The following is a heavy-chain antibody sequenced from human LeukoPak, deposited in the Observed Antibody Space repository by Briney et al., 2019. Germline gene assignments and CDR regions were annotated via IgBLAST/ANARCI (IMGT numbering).Heavy chain of an antibody. D-gene: IGHD3-22*01. CDR1: GYTFTSYA. CDR2: INAGNGNT. J-gene: IGHJ4*02. Sequence: ASVKVSCKASGYTFTSYAMHWVRQAPGQRLEWMGWINAGNGNTKYSQKFQGRVTITRDTSASTAYMELSSLRSEDTAVYYCAREGGGYYDSSGYSDYFDYWGQGTLVTVSS. V-gene: IGHV1-3*01. CDR3: AREGGGYYDSSGYSDYFDY.